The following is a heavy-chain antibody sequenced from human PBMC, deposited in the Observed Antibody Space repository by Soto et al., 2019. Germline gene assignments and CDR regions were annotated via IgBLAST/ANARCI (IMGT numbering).Heavy chain of an antibody. V-gene: IGHV3-30-3*01. Sequence: GGSLRLSCAASGFTFSSYAMHWVRQAPGKGLEWVAVISYDGSNKYYADSVKGRFTISRDNSKNTLYLQMNSLRAEDTAVYYCARDRHITIFGSDYYYGMDVWGQGTTVTVSS. CDR3: ARDRHITIFGSDYYYGMDV. CDR2: ISYDGSNK. D-gene: IGHD3-3*01. J-gene: IGHJ6*02. CDR1: GFTFSSYA.